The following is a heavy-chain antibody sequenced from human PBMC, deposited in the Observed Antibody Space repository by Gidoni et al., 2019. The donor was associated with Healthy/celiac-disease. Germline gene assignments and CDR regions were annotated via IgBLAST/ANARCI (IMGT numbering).Heavy chain of an antibody. V-gene: IGHV3-48*02. J-gene: IGHJ4*02. D-gene: IGHD3-22*01. CDR3: ARETEGPDGPDDYYDSSGYYYYFDY. Sequence: EVQLVESGGGLVQPGGSLRLSCAASGFTFSSYSMNWVRQAPGKGLEWVSYISSSSSTIYYADSVKGRFTISRDNAKNSLYLQMNSLRDEDTAVYYCARETEGPDGPDDYYDSSGYYYYFDYWGQGTLVTVSS. CDR1: GFTFSSYS. CDR2: ISSSSSTI.